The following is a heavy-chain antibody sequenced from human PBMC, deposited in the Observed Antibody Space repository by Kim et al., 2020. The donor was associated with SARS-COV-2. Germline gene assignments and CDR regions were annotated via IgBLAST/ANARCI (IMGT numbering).Heavy chain of an antibody. CDR2: ITADNGNT. CDR3: ARRFYPYIWVGHRFDA. CDR1: GYTFTSYA. Sequence: ASVKVSCKASGYTFTSYAINWVRQAPGQGLEWMGWITADNGNTNYAQKLQGRVTMTRDTSTSTAYMELRSLRSEDTAVYYCARRFYPYIWVGHRFDA. V-gene: IGHV1-18*01. J-gene: IGHJ5*01. D-gene: IGHD3-16*01.